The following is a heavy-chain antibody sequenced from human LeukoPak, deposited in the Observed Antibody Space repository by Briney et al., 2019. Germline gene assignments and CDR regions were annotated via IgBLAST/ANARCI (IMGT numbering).Heavy chain of an antibody. V-gene: IGHV4-39*01. D-gene: IGHD3-16*02. Sequence: PSETFSVACTDGGGAIGSSDEYGGWIREPPGNGAAWRGGIYYSGSTYYNPSLNSRVTIAVDTSKNQFSMKLSSVTAADTAVYYCARLIRLGELSLYRRSDYWGQGTLVTVSS. CDR3: ARLIRLGELSLYRRSDY. CDR1: GGAIGSSDEY. J-gene: IGHJ4*02. CDR2: IYYSGST.